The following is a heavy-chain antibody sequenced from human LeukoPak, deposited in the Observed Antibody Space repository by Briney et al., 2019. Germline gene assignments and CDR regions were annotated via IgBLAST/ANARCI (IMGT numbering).Heavy chain of an antibody. CDR1: GFTFSNYA. CDR2: ISGSGGST. CDR3: AKGNCNSASCCIDY. Sequence: RGSLSLSCAASGFTFSNYAMSWVRQAPGKGLEWVSSISGSGGSTYYADSVEGRVIISRDNSDKTLYLQMSSLRAEDTALYYCAKGNCNSASCCIDYWGQRTPFTVSS. D-gene: IGHD2-2*01. V-gene: IGHV3-23*01. J-gene: IGHJ4*02.